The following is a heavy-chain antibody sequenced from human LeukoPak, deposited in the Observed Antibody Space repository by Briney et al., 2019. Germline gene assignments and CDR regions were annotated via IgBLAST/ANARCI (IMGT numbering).Heavy chain of an antibody. Sequence: GGSLRLSCAASGFTFSSYAMHWVRQAPGKGLEWVSATSSSDAGTYYADSVKGRFTISRDNSKNTLYLQMNSLRAADTAVYYCARDKGPSYLSSFDYWGQGTLVTVSS. V-gene: IGHV3-64*04. CDR1: GFTFSSYA. D-gene: IGHD2-2*01. CDR3: ARDKGPSYLSSFDY. J-gene: IGHJ4*02. CDR2: TSSSDAGT.